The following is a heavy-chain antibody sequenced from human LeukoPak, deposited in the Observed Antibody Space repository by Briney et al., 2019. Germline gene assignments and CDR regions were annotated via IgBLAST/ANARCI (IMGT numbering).Heavy chain of an antibody. CDR2: IDPNTGDT. D-gene: IGHD1-26*01. V-gene: IGHV1-2*02. CDR1: GYTFTGNY. CDR3: ARDRSIIEKYSGRYFHDY. Sequence: ATVNVSCKASGYTFTGNYMHWVRQAPGQGLEWIGWIDPNTGDTKYTQKFQGRVSMTRDTSFSTAYMELSRLTSDDKAVYYCARDRSIIEKYSGRYFHDYWGQGTLVTVSS. J-gene: IGHJ4*02.